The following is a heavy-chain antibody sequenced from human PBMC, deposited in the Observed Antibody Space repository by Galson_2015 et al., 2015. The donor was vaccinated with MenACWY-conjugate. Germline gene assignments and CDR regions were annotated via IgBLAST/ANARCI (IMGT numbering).Heavy chain of an antibody. J-gene: IGHJ4*02. CDR3: AKVPASIKRIYFDY. V-gene: IGHV3-23*01. CDR2: VSGSGGST. D-gene: IGHD2-2*02. CDR1: GFTFSSYA. Sequence: SLRLSCAASGFTFSSYAMSWVRQAPGRGLEWVSTVSGSGGSTYYADSVNGRFTISRDNSKNTLYLQMNSLRAEDTAVYFCAKVPASIKRIYFDYWGQGSLVTVSS.